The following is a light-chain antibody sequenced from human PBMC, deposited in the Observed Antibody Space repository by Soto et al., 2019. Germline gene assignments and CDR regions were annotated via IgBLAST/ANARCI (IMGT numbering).Light chain of an antibody. CDR1: SSDVGGYNY. V-gene: IGLV2-14*01. CDR3: GTWDSSLSAGV. Sequence: QSALTQPASVSGSPGQSITISCTGTSSDVGGYNYVSWYQQHPGKAPKLIIYEVSNRPSGVSNRFSGSKSGNTASLTISGLQPEDEADYYCGTWDSSLSAGVFGGGTKLTVL. J-gene: IGLJ3*02. CDR2: EVS.